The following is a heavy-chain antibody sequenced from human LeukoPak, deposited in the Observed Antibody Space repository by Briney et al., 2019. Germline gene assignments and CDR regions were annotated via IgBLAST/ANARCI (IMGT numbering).Heavy chain of an antibody. CDR1: GYTFTGYY. Sequence: GASVKVSCKASGYTFTGYYMHWVRQAPGQGLEWMGWINPNSGGATYAQKFQGWVIMTRDTSISTAYMELSRLRSDDTAVYYCARGVVVTAIYGYYGMDVWGQGTTVTVSS. CDR3: ARGVVVTAIYGYYGMDV. CDR2: INPNSGGA. D-gene: IGHD2-21*02. J-gene: IGHJ6*02. V-gene: IGHV1-2*04.